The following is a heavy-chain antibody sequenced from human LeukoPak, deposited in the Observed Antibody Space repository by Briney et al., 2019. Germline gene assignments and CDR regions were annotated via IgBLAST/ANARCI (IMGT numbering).Heavy chain of an antibody. CDR1: GGSFSGYY. Sequence: PSETLSLTCAVYGGSFSGYYWSWIRQPPGKGLEWMGEINHSGSTTCNPSLKSRVPISVDTSKNQFSLKLSSVTAADTAVYYCRYYYDSSGYNFDYWGQGTLVTVSS. CDR3: RYYYDSSGYNFDY. V-gene: IGHV4-34*01. CDR2: INHSGST. J-gene: IGHJ4*02. D-gene: IGHD3-22*01.